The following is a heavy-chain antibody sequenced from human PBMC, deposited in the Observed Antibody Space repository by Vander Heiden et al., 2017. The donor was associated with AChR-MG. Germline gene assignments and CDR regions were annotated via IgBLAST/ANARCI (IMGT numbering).Heavy chain of an antibody. CDR2: ISSSSCYI. V-gene: IGHV3-21*01. CDR3: ARDAAQRLAPFDY. CDR1: GSPFSSYS. D-gene: IGHD6-25*01. J-gene: IGHJ4*02. Sequence: EVQLAESGGGLVKPGASLSLSCAASGSPFSSYSVSWVRQARGKWLEWISSISSSSCYIYYADSVKSRFTISRDNAKNSLYLQMNSLRAEDTAVYYCARDAAQRLAPFDYWGQGTLVTVSS.